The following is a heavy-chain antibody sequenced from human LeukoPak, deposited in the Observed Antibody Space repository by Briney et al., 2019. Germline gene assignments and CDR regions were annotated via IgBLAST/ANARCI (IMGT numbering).Heavy chain of an antibody. CDR1: GGSISSSSYY. D-gene: IGHD3-22*01. J-gene: IGHJ4*02. CDR3: ARSPPGRGYYDSSGYYFFDY. V-gene: IGHV4-39*07. CDR2: IYYSGST. Sequence: SETLSLTCTVSGGSISSSSYYWGWIRQPPGKGLEWIGSIYYSGSTYYNPSLKSRVTISVDTSKNQFSLKLSSVTAADTAVYYCARSPPGRGYYDSSGYYFFDYWGQGTLVTVSS.